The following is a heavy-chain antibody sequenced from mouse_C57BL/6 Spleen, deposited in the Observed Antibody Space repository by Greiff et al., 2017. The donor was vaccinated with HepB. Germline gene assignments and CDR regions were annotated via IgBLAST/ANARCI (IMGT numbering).Heavy chain of an antibody. CDR3: TTPSTMGTTGWFAY. CDR1: GFNIKDDY. D-gene: IGHD2-1*01. CDR2: IDPENGDT. V-gene: IGHV14-4*01. Sequence: EVKLMESGAELVRPGASVKLSCTASGFNIKDDYMHWVKQRPEQGLEWIGWIDPENGDTEYASKFQGKATITADTSSNTAYLQLSSLTSEDTAVYYGTTPSTMGTTGWFAYWGQGTLVTVSA. J-gene: IGHJ3*01.